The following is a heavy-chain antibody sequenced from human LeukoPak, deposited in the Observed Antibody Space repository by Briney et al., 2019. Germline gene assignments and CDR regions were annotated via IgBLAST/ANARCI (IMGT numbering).Heavy chain of an antibody. Sequence: GRSLRLSCAASGFTFSSYAMHWVRQAPGKGLEWVAVISYDGSNKYYADSVKGRFTISRDNSKNTLYLQMNSLRAEDTAVYYCARDLSFAAAADGMDVWGQGTTVTVSS. CDR3: ARDLSFAAAADGMDV. CDR2: ISYDGSNK. CDR1: GFTFSSYA. J-gene: IGHJ6*02. D-gene: IGHD6-13*01. V-gene: IGHV3-30-3*01.